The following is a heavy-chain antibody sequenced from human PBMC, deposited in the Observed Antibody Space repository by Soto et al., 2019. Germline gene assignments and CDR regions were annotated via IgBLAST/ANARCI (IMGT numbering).Heavy chain of an antibody. CDR1: EFTFSGYE. CDR3: VRFGGAAAGPGDY. CDR2: ISSSGTTM. V-gene: IGHV3-48*03. Sequence: EVQLVESGGGLVQPGGSLRLSCVASEFTFSGYEMNWVRQAPGKGLEWVSYISSSGTTMYYIDSVKGRFTISRDNGKKSLYLRMNSLRAEDTAVYYCVRFGGAAAGPGDYWGQGTLVTVSS. J-gene: IGHJ4*02. D-gene: IGHD6-13*01.